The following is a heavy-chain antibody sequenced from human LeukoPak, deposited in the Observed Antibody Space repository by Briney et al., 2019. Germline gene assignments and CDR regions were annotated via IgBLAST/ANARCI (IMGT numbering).Heavy chain of an antibody. CDR3: ASRPSGDYPYFDY. V-gene: IGHV3-66*01. D-gene: IGHD2-21*01. CDR2: IYSGGTT. Sequence: GGSLRLSCAASGFTVSRKYMSWVRQAPGKGLEWVSVIYSGGTTYYADSVKGRFTISRDNSKNMLYLQMNSLRAEDTAVYYCASRPSGDYPYFDYWGQGTLVTVSS. J-gene: IGHJ4*02. CDR1: GFTVSRKY.